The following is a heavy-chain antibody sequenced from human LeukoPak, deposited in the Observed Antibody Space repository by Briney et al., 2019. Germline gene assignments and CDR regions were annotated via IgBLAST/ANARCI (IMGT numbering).Heavy chain of an antibody. CDR1: GFTFSSYA. Sequence: GGSLRLSCAASGFTFSSYAMSWVRQAPGKGLEWVSAISGSGGSTYYADSVKGRFTISRDNSKKTLYLQMNSLTAEDTAVYYCAKGDYANWFDPWGQGTLVTVSS. J-gene: IGHJ5*02. CDR2: ISGSGGST. CDR3: AKGDYANWFDP. V-gene: IGHV3-23*01. D-gene: IGHD4-17*01.